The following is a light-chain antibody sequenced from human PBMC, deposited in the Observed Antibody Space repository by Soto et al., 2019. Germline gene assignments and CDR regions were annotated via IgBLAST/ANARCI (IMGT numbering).Light chain of an antibody. J-gene: IGKJ5*01. CDR1: QSISSNY. Sequence: EIVLTHSQGTLSLSPLDRGRLXCRSSQSISSNYLAWYQHKPGQAPRLLIYDASSKATGTPDRFSGSGSGTDFTLTISRLEPEDFAVYYCQYYGSSHSNTFGQGTRLENK. CDR3: QYYGSSHSNT. V-gene: IGKV3-20*01. CDR2: DAS.